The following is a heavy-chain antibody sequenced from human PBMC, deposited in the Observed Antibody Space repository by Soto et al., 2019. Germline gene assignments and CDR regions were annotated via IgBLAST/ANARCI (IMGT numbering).Heavy chain of an antibody. CDR1: VFTLRMYS. Sequence: GGALRLSCKVSVFTLRMYSMTWFRHAPVKVLEWGAKIPQEGSDGHYVDSVKGRSTISRDNAKNSVYLQMNSLRAEDTAVYYCARDQLILPAHDFFYGSDVWGQGAKVTVSS. CDR2: IPQEGSDG. D-gene: IGHD2-21*02. V-gene: IGHV3-7*03. J-gene: IGHJ6*02. CDR3: ARDQLILPAHDFFYGSDV.